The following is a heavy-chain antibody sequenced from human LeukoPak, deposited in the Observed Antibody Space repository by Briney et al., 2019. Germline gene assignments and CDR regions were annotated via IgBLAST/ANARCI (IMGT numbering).Heavy chain of an antibody. J-gene: IGHJ6*03. Sequence: SETLSLTCTVSGGSISSSSYYWGWIRQPPGKGLEWIGSIYYSGSTYYNPSLKSRVTISVDTSKNQFSLELSSVTAADTAVYYCARPIPGYYYYYMDVWGKGTTVTVSS. CDR3: ARPIPGYYYYYMDV. CDR2: IYYSGST. V-gene: IGHV4-39*01. D-gene: IGHD2-2*02. CDR1: GGSISSSSYY.